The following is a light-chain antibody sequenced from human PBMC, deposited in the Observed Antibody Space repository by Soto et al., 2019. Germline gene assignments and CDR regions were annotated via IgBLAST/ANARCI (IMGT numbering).Light chain of an antibody. J-gene: IGKJ4*01. CDR2: AAS. CDR1: QNISTY. Sequence: IQMTQSPSSLSASLGDRVTITCRASQNISTYLNWYQQKPGKAPKLLIYAASSLQSGVPSGVTSSVSGTDFTLTISSMQHEAFGKFYCQQSYNTPLTFCGVTRV. V-gene: IGKV1-39*01. CDR3: QQSYNTPLT.